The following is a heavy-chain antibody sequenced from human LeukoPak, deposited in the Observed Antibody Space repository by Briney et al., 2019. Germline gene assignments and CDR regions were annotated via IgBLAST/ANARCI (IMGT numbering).Heavy chain of an antibody. Sequence: GGSLRLSCAASGFTFRANGMHWVRQAPGKGLEWVAFISYDGVNKFYVDSVKGRFTISRDNAKNTVYLQMNSLRGEDTAVYYCTGSGGNSCWGQGTMVTVSS. CDR1: GFTFRANG. D-gene: IGHD6-19*01. CDR2: ISYDGVNK. CDR3: TGSGGNSC. J-gene: IGHJ3*01. V-gene: IGHV3-30*12.